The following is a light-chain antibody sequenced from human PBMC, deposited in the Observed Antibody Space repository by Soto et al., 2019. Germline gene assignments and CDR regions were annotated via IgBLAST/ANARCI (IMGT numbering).Light chain of an antibody. CDR2: GAS. CDR3: QQYNSWPLT. CDR1: LSVSGSQ. J-gene: IGKJ4*01. Sequence: PVARATLSCMASLSVSGSQLAWYQQKPGQPPRLLIYGASSRAAGIPDRFSGSGSGTVFTLTINRLEPEDFAVYYCQQYNSWPLTFGGGTKVDIK. V-gene: IGKV3-20*01.